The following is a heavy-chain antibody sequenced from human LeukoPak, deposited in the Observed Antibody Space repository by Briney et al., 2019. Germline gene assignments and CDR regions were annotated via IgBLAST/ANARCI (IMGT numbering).Heavy chain of an antibody. J-gene: IGHJ4*02. CDR3: AKGAPTFYSLVHYFDY. V-gene: IGHV3-23*01. CDR2: IRGRGGGT. D-gene: IGHD2-21*01. CDR1: VFTFSKSV. Sequence: GGSLRLSSADSVFTFSKSVMRWVREAPGERVEWGSAIRGRGGGTYYAESAKGRFTISRDNSKNTLYLQINSLRAEDTAVYYCAKGAPTFYSLVHYFDYWCQGTLVIVAS.